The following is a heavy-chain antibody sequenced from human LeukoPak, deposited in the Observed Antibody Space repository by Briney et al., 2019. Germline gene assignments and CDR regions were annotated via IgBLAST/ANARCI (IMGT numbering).Heavy chain of an antibody. CDR3: GRGNYHINH. CDR1: GFTFRRHW. D-gene: IGHD3-9*01. Sequence: GGSLRLSCAAAGFTFRRHWMSWVRQTKGKGLECVAKIKEDGSEKHYVDSVKGRFTISRDNAKNSLYLQINSLRAEDTAVYYCGRGNYHINHWGQGTLVTVSS. V-gene: IGHV3-7*01. J-gene: IGHJ4*02. CDR2: IKEDGSEK.